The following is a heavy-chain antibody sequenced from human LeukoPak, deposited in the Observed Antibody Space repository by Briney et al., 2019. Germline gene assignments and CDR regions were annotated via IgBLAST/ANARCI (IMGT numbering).Heavy chain of an antibody. CDR1: GDSISSSSYY. CDR2: IYYSGST. D-gene: IGHD3-3*01. V-gene: IGHV4-39*01. CDR3: ARLRPNYDFWSGYYVYFDY. Sequence: SETLSLTCTVSGDSISSSSYYWGWIRQPPGKGLEWIGSIYYSGSTYYNPSLKSRVTISVDTSKNQFSLKLSSVTAADTAVYYCARLRPNYDFWSGYYVYFDYWGQGTLVTVSS. J-gene: IGHJ4*02.